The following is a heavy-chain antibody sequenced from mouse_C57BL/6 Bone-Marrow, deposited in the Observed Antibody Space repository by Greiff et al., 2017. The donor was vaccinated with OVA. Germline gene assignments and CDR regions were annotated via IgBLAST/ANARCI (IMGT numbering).Heavy chain of an antibody. CDR2: IDTETGGT. CDR1: GYTFTDYE. J-gene: IGHJ3*01. V-gene: IGHV1-15*01. Sequence: QVQLQQSGAELVRPGASVTLSCKASGYTFTDYEMHWVKQTPVHGLEWIGAIDTETGGTAYNQKFKGKAILTADKSSSTAYMELRSLTSEDSAVYYCTRGRGYDYAFAYWGQGTLVTVSA. D-gene: IGHD2-4*01. CDR3: TRGRGYDYAFAY.